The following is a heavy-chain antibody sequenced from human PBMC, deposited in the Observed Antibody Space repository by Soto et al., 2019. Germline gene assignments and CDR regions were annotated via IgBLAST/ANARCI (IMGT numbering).Heavy chain of an antibody. CDR3: ARVGCSSTSCWPGDYYYYGMDV. CDR2: ISYDGSNK. CDR1: GFTFSSYA. D-gene: IGHD2-2*01. Sequence: GGSLRLSCAASGFTFSSYAMHWVRQAPGKGLEWVAVISYDGSNKYYADSVKGRFTISRDNSKNTLYLQMNSLRAEDTAVYYCARVGCSSTSCWPGDYYYYGMDVWGQGITVTVSS. J-gene: IGHJ6*02. V-gene: IGHV3-30-3*01.